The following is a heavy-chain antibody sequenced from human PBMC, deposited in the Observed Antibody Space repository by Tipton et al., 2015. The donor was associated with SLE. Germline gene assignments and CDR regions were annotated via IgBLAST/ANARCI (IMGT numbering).Heavy chain of an antibody. V-gene: IGHV4-34*01. J-gene: IGHJ4*02. CDR1: GGSFSGYY. D-gene: IGHD3-22*01. Sequence: TLSLTCAVYGGSFSGYYWSWIRQPPGKGLEWIGEINHSGSTNYNPSLKSRVTISVATSKNQFSLKLSSVTAADTAVYYCARGGSYDSSGYYYGGRWVWGQGTLVTVSS. CDR3: ARGGSYDSSGYYYGGRWV. CDR2: INHSGST.